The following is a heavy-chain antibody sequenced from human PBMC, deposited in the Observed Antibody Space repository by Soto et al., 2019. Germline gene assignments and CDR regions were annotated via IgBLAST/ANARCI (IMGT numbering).Heavy chain of an antibody. CDR1: GYTFTSYG. D-gene: IGHD2-15*01. V-gene: IGHV1-18*01. J-gene: IGHJ4*02. Sequence: QVQLVQSGAEVKKPGASVKVSCKASGYTFTSYGISWVRQAPGQGLEWMGWISAYNGNTNYAQKLQGRVTMTADTPTNPAYMELRSLRSDETAVYYCVVAAPPYSFDYWGQGTLVTVSS. CDR2: ISAYNGNT. CDR3: VVAAPPYSFDY.